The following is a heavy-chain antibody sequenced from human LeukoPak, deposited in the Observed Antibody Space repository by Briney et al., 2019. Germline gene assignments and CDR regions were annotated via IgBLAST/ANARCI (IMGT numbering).Heavy chain of an antibody. V-gene: IGHV3-23*01. CDR3: AKITAANVWGTYRFDY. D-gene: IGHD3-16*02. CDR2: ISGSGGST. CDR1: GFTFSSYA. J-gene: IGHJ4*02. Sequence: GGSLRLSCAASGFTFSSYAMSWVRQAPGKGLEWVSGISGSGGSTYYADSVKGRFTISRDNSKNTLYLQMNSLRAEHTAVYYCAKITAANVWGTYRFDYWGQGTLVTVSS.